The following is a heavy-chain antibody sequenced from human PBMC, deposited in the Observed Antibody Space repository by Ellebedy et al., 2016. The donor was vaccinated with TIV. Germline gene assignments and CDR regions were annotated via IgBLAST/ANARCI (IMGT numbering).Heavy chain of an antibody. CDR2: INRSGSST. J-gene: IGHJ4*02. Sequence: ASVKVSXXASGHTLTSYYIHWVRQAPGQGLEWMGIINRSGSSTNYAQKFQGRVTMTRDTSTSTVYMELSSLRSEDTAVYYCVRESDSGSQFDYWGQGTLVTVSS. CDR1: GHTLTSYY. V-gene: IGHV1-46*01. D-gene: IGHD3-10*01. CDR3: VRESDSGSQFDY.